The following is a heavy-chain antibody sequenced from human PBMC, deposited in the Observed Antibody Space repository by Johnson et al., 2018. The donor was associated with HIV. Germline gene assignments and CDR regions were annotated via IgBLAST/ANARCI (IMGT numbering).Heavy chain of an antibody. V-gene: IGHV3-30*02. CDR3: ARTLWVGKESAFDI. Sequence: QVQLVESGGGVVQPGGSRRLSCAASGFTFSNYDMHWVRQAPGKGLEWVAFIRHDGSNKYYADSVKGRFTISRDNSKNTLYLQMNSLRAEDTAVYYCARTLWVGKESAFDIWGQGTMVTVSS. J-gene: IGHJ3*02. D-gene: IGHD3-16*01. CDR1: GFTFSNYD. CDR2: IRHDGSNK.